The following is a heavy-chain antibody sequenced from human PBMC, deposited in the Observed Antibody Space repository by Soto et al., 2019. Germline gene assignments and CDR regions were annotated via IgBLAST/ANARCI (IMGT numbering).Heavy chain of an antibody. Sequence: RTCPVSGGSISSGGYYWSWIRQHPGKGLEWIGYIYYSGSTYYNPSLKSRVTISVDTSKNQFSLKLSSVTAADTAVYYCAREDTAMVTFDYWGQGTLVTVSS. CDR2: IYYSGST. J-gene: IGHJ4*02. V-gene: IGHV4-31*03. D-gene: IGHD5-18*01. CDR3: AREDTAMVTFDY. CDR1: GGSISSGGYY.